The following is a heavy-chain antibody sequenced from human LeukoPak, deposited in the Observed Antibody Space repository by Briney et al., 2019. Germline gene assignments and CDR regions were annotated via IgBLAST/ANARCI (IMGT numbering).Heavy chain of an antibody. D-gene: IGHD2-15*01. V-gene: IGHV1-2*02. J-gene: IGHJ3*02. CDR3: ARSIVVVGRLGCPYDAFDI. Sequence: ASVKVSCKASGYTFTGYYMHWVRQAPGQGLEWMGWINPNSGGTNYAQKFQGRVTMTRDTSISTAYMELSRLRSDDTAVYYCARSIVVVGRLGCPYDAFDIWGQGTMVTVSS. CDR1: GYTFTGYY. CDR2: INPNSGGT.